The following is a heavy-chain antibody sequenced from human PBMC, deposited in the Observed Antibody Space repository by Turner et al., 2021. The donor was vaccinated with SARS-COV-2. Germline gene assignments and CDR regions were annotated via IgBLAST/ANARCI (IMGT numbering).Heavy chain of an antibody. CDR2: IYYSGST. D-gene: IGHD3-22*01. V-gene: IGHV4-39*01. CDR1: GGSISSSSYY. J-gene: IGHJ6*02. CDR3: AGEEVVFRASHTLYYYGMDV. Sequence: LQLQESGPGLVKPSETLSLTCTVSGGSISSSSYYRGWIRQPPGKGLEWIGSIYYSGSTYYNPSLKRRVTISVDTSKNQFSLKLSAVTAADTAVYYCAGEEVVFRASHTLYYYGMDVWGQGTTVTVSS.